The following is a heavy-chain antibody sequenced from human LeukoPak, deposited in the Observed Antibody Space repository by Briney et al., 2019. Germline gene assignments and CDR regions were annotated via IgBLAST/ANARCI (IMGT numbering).Heavy chain of an antibody. CDR1: GGSFSGYY. D-gene: IGHD3-22*01. CDR2: INHSGST. J-gene: IGHJ3*02. V-gene: IGHV4-34*01. Sequence: SETLSLTCAVYGGSFSGYYWSWIRQPPGKGLEWIGEINHSGSTNYNPSLKSRVTISVDTSKNQFSLKLSSVTAADTAVYYCARGPGSSLYYYDSSGSDAFDIWGQGTMVTVSS. CDR3: ARGPGSSLYYYDSSGSDAFDI.